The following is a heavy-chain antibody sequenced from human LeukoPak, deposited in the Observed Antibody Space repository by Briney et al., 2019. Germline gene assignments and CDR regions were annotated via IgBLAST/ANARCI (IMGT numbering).Heavy chain of an antibody. CDR1: GFTFSSYS. CDR3: ARDGTSSGWYDY. D-gene: IGHD6-19*01. CDR2: ISSSSSYI. J-gene: IGHJ4*02. Sequence: PGGSLRLSCAASGFTFSSYSMKWVRQAPGKGLEWVSSISSSSSYIYYADSVKGRFTISRDNAKNSLYLQMNSLRAEDTAVYYCARDGTSSGWYDYWGQGTLVTVSS. V-gene: IGHV3-21*01.